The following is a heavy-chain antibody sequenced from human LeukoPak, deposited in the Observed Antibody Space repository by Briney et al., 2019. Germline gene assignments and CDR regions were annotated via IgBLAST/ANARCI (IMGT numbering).Heavy chain of an antibody. V-gene: IGHV4-39*01. D-gene: IGHD3-10*01. CDR1: GGSISSSSYY. J-gene: IGHJ4*02. Sequence: SETLSLTCTVSGGSISSSSYYWGWIRQPPGKGLEWIGSIYYSGSIYYNPSLKSRVTISVDTSKNQLSLKLSSVTAADTAVYYCARLQHLYYGSGSYYFDYWGQGTLVTVSS. CDR2: IYYSGSI. CDR3: ARLQHLYYGSGSYYFDY.